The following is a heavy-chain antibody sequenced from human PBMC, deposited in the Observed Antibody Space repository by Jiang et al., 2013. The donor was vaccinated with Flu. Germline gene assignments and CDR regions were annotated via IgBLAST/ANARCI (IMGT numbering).Heavy chain of an antibody. CDR2: TYYRSKWYY. Sequence: QTLSLTCAISGDSVSSNSAAWNWIRQSPSRGLEWLGRTYYRSKWYYDYAVSVKSRIIINADTSKNQFSLQLNSVIPEDTAVYYCARGASGGVVALFEYWGQGTLVTVSS. CDR3: ARGASGGVVALFEY. V-gene: IGHV6-1*01. D-gene: IGHD3-22*01. J-gene: IGHJ4*02. CDR1: GDSVSSNSAA.